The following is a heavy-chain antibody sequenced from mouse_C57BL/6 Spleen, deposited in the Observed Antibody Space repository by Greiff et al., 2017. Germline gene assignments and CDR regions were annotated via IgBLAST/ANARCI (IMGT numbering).Heavy chain of an antibody. J-gene: IGHJ2*01. CDR1: GYTFTDYE. CDR2: IDPETGGP. CDR3: TRWVY. Sequence: SGAELVRPGASVTLSCTASGYTFTDYEMHWVKQTPVHGLEWIGAIDPETGGPAYNQKFKGKAILTADQSSSTAYMALRSLTSEDSAVYYCTRWVYWGQGTTLTVSS. V-gene: IGHV1-15*01.